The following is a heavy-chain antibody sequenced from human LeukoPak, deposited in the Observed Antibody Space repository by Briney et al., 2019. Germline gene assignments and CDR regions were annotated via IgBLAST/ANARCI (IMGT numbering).Heavy chain of an antibody. Sequence: GWSLRLSCAASGFTFDDYGMGWVRQAPGKGLEWVSGINWNGGSTGYADSVKGRFTISRDNAKNSLYLQMNSLRAEDTAIYYRARGSSNTGFAYWGQGTLVTVSS. CDR1: GFTFDDYG. CDR2: INWNGGST. D-gene: IGHD1-14*01. CDR3: ARGSSNTGFAY. V-gene: IGHV3-20*04. J-gene: IGHJ4*02.